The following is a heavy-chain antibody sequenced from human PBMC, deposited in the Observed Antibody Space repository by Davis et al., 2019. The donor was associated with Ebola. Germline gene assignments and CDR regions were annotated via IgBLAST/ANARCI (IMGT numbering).Heavy chain of an antibody. CDR1: GYTFTSYG. J-gene: IGHJ6*02. V-gene: IGHV1-18*04. CDR3: ARLPESSWVDGMDV. Sequence: ASVTVSCKASGYTFTSYGISWVRQAPGQGLERMGRISAYNGNTNYAQKLQGRVTMTTDTSTSTAYMELRSLRSDDTAVYYCARLPESSWVDGMDVWGQGTTVTVSS. D-gene: IGHD1-14*01. CDR2: ISAYNGNT.